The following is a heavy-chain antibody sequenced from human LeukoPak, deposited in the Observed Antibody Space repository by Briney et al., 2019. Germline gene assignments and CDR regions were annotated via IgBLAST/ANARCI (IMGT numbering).Heavy chain of an antibody. D-gene: IGHD3-22*01. CDR3: ATLSGSVVVVPIRDY. CDR2: MKQDGSEK. V-gene: IGHV3-7*01. Sequence: GGSLRLSCAASGFTVSSNYMSWVRQAPGKGLEWVANMKQDGSEKYYVDSVKGRFTISRDNAKNSLYLQMNSLRAEDTAVYYCATLSGSVVVVPIRDYWGQGTLVTVSS. J-gene: IGHJ4*02. CDR1: GFTVSSNY.